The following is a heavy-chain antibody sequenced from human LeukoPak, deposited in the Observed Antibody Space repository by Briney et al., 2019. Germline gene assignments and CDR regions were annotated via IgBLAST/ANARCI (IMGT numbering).Heavy chain of an antibody. CDR2: ISGSGGST. CDR1: GFTFSSYA. J-gene: IGHJ4*02. D-gene: IGHD6-6*01. V-gene: IGHV3-23*01. CDR3: ARAPIAARYYFDY. Sequence: GGSLRLSCAASGFTFSSYAMSWVRQAPGKGLEWVSAISGSGGSTYYADSVKGRFTISRDNSKNTLYLQMNSLRAEDTAVYYCARAPIAARYYFDYWGQGTLVTVSS.